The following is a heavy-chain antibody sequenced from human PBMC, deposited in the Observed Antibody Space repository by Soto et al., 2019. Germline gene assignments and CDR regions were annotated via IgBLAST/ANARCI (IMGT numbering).Heavy chain of an antibody. CDR3: ARGGYSYGSDYGMDV. CDR1: GGTFSSYA. D-gene: IGHD5-18*01. V-gene: IGHV1-69*13. CDR2: IIPIFGTA. Sequence: SVKVSCKASGGTFSSYAISWVRQAPGQGLEWMGGIIPIFGTANYAQKFQGRVAITADESTSTAYTVLSSLRSEDTAVYYCARGGYSYGSDYGMDVWGQGTTVTVSS. J-gene: IGHJ6*02.